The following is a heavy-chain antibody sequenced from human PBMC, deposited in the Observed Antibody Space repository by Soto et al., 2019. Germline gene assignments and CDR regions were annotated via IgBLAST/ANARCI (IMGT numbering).Heavy chain of an antibody. V-gene: IGHV3-30-3*01. D-gene: IGHD3-22*01. CDR2: ISYDGSNK. CDR3: ARDNELYDSSGYCFEYFQH. Sequence: SLRLSCAASGFTFSSYAMHWVRQAPGKGLEWVAVISYDGSNKYYADSVKGRFTISRDNSKNTLYLQMNSLRAEDTAVYYCARDNELYDSSGYCFEYFQHWGQGTLVPVSS. CDR1: GFTFSSYA. J-gene: IGHJ1*01.